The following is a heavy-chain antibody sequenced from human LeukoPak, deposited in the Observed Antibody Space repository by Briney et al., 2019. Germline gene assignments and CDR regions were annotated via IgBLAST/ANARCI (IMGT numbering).Heavy chain of an antibody. CDR3: ARDSPLGY. Sequence: ASVKVSCKTSGYPFFAYYIHWVRQAPGQGLEWMGWINPNSGGTNYAQKFQGRVTMTRDTSISTAFMELSRLRSDDTAVYYCARDSPLGYWGQGTLVTVSS. V-gene: IGHV1-2*02. D-gene: IGHD3-16*01. CDR2: INPNSGGT. J-gene: IGHJ4*02. CDR1: GYPFFAYY.